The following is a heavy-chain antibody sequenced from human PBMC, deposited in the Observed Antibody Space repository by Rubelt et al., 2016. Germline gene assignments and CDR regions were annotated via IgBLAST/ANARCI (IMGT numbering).Heavy chain of an antibody. V-gene: IGHV4-59*01. CDR2: IYYSGSP. J-gene: IGHJ4*02. CDR1: GGSISSYY. Sequence: QVQLQESGPGLVKPSETLSLTCTVSGGSISSYYWSWIRQPPGKGLEWIGDIYYSGSPNYNPSLRGRGTISVDTSKNQFSRKLSSVTAADTAVYYCARGGSGFDYWGQGTLVTVSS. D-gene: IGHD1-26*01. CDR3: ARGGSGFDY.